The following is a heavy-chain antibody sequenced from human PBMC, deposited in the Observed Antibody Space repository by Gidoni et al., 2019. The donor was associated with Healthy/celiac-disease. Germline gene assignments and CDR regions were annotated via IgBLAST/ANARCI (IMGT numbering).Heavy chain of an antibody. J-gene: IGHJ4*02. CDR3: ARAEGIAAAGTPFDY. V-gene: IGHV1-46*02. CDR2: INPSGGST. Sequence: QVQLVQSGAEVKKPGASVKVSCKASGYTFHSYYMHWVRQAPGQGLEWMGIINPSGGSTSYAQKFQGRVTMTRDTSTSTVYMELSSLRSEDTAVYYCARAEGIAAAGTPFDYWGQGTLVTVSS. CDR1: GYTFHSYY. D-gene: IGHD6-13*01.